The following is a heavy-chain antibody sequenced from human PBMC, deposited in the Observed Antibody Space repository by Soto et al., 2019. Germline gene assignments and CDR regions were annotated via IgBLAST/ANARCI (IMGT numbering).Heavy chain of an antibody. V-gene: IGHV3-48*02. Sequence: LRLSCAASGFTFRSYSMNWVRQAPGKGLEWVSYISSSNRTINYADSVKGRFIISRDNAKNSLYLQMHSLRDEDTAVYYCAREGWPLLQTGMDVWGQGTTVTVSS. CDR3: AREGWPLLQTGMDV. CDR1: GFTFRSYS. J-gene: IGHJ6*02. D-gene: IGHD2-15*01. CDR2: ISSSNRTI.